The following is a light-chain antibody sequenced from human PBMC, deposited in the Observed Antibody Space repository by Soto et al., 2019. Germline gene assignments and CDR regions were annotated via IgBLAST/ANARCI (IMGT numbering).Light chain of an antibody. CDR1: SSDVGIYNL. CDR3: CSYATTSTWV. V-gene: IGLV2-23*01. CDR2: EGS. Sequence: HSVLTQPASVSGSPGQSVTISCTGTSSDVGIYNLVSWFQHHPGKAPKLMIYEGSKRPSGVSHRFSGSKSVNTASLTISGLQAEDEADYYCCSYATTSTWVFGGGTKLTVL. J-gene: IGLJ3*02.